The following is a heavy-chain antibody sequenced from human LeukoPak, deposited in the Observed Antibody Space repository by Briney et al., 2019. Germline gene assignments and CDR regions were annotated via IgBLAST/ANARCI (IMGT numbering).Heavy chain of an antibody. CDR1: GFTFSSYW. V-gene: IGHV3-74*01. Sequence: PGGSLRLSCAASGFTFSSYWMHWVRQAPGKGLVWVSRINSDGSSTSYADSVKGRFTISRDNAKNTLYLQMNSLRAEDTAVYYCARDPHGDYVASDFDYWRQGTLVTVSS. CDR2: INSDGSST. CDR3: ARDPHGDYVASDFDY. J-gene: IGHJ4*02. D-gene: IGHD4-17*01.